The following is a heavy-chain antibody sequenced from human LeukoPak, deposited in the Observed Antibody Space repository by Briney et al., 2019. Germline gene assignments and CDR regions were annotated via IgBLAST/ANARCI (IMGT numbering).Heavy chain of an antibody. CDR1: GGSISSYY. CDR2: IYHGGNT. J-gene: IGHJ5*02. Sequence: SETLSLTCTVSGGSISSYYWGWIRQPPGKGLEWIGVIYHGGNTYFSPALKSRVTTSIDTSKCQFSLTLTSVTAADTAVYYCASELWFGEFLSDISWFDPWGQGTLVTVSS. CDR3: ASELWFGEFLSDISWFDP. D-gene: IGHD3-10*01. V-gene: IGHV4-39*07.